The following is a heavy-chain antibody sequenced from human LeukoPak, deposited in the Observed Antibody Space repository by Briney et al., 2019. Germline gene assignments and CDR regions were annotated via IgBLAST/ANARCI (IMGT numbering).Heavy chain of an antibody. CDR3: ARDSFEGGYYYYLDV. Sequence: SETLSLTCTVSGGSINSTDYYWSWIRQPAGKGPEWIGRIYSTGITKYNPSLKSRVIISVDTSKNQFSLKLNSVTATDTAVYYCARDSFEGGYYYYLDVWGKGTTVTVSS. CDR1: GGSINSTDYY. V-gene: IGHV4-61*02. CDR2: IYSTGIT. D-gene: IGHD3-16*01. J-gene: IGHJ6*03.